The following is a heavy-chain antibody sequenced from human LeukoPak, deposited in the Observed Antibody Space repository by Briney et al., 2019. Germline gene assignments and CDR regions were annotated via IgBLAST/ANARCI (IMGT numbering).Heavy chain of an antibody. CDR2: IKQDGSEK. D-gene: IGHD6-19*01. CDR1: GFTFSSYW. CDR3: ARVEYTSGCSDY. Sequence: GGSLRLSCAGSGFTFSSYWMSWVRQAPGKGLEWVANIKQDGSEKYYVDSVKGRFTISRDNAKSSLYLQMNSRRAEDTAVYYCARVEYTSGCSDYWGQGTLVIVSS. V-gene: IGHV3-7*01. J-gene: IGHJ4*02.